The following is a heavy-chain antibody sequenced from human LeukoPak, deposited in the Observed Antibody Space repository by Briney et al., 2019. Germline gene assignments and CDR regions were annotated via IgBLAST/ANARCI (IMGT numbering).Heavy chain of an antibody. CDR1: GFTFSSYA. J-gene: IGHJ4*02. Sequence: GGSLRLSCAASGFTFSSYAMHWVRQAPGEGLEWVAVISYDGSNKYYADSVKGRFTISRDNSKNTLYLQMNSLRAEDTAVYYCARVGGYYDSSGYYPIDYWGQGTLVTVSS. V-gene: IGHV3-30-3*01. CDR2: ISYDGSNK. D-gene: IGHD3-22*01. CDR3: ARVGGYYDSSGYYPIDY.